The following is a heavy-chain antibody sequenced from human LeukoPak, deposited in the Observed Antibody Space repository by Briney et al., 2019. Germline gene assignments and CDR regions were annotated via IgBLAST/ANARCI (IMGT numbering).Heavy chain of an antibody. CDR1: GGSISSYY. CDR3: ARHRWGGWFDP. D-gene: IGHD3-16*01. CDR2: IYYIGST. J-gene: IGHJ5*02. V-gene: IGHV4-59*01. Sequence: SETLSLTCTVSGGSISSYYWSWIRQPPGKGLEWIGYIYYIGSTNYNPSLKSRVTISVDTSKNQFSLKLSSVTAADTAVYYCARHRWGGWFDPWGQGTLVTVSS.